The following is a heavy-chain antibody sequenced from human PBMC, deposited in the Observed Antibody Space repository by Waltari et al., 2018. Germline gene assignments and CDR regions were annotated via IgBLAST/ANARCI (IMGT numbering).Heavy chain of an antibody. D-gene: IGHD2-8*01. Sequence: QVQLQQWGAGLLKPSETLSLTCAVYGGSFSGYYWSWIRQPPGKGLEWIGEINHSGSTNYNPSLKKRVTIAVDTSKNQFSLKLSSVTAADTAVYYCARHGYCTNGVCYTGINAFDIWGQGTMVTVSS. CDR1: GGSFSGYY. V-gene: IGHV4-34*01. CDR3: ARHGYCTNGVCYTGINAFDI. J-gene: IGHJ3*02. CDR2: INHSGST.